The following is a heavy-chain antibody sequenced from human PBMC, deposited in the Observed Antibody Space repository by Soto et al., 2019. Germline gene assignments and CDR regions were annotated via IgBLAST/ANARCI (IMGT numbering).Heavy chain of an antibody. J-gene: IGHJ6*02. Sequence: ASVKVSCKASGYTFTSYGISWVRQAPGQGLEWMGWISAYNGNTNYAQKLQGRVTMTTDTSTSTAYMELRSLRSDDTAVYYCARDYDDILTGYYYYYGMDVWGQGTTVTVSS. CDR1: GYTFTSYG. CDR3: ARDYDDILTGYYYYYGMDV. V-gene: IGHV1-18*01. CDR2: ISAYNGNT. D-gene: IGHD3-9*01.